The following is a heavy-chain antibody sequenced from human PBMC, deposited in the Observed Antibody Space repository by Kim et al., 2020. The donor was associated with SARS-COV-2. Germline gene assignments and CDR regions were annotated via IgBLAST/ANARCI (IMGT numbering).Heavy chain of an antibody. J-gene: IGHJ4*02. D-gene: IGHD6-13*01. CDR3: ARQYSSSRNPFDY. V-gene: IGHV4-59*08. Sequence: YNPSLKSRVTISVDTSKNQFSLKLSSVTAADTAVYYCARQYSSSRNPFDYWGQGTLVTVSS.